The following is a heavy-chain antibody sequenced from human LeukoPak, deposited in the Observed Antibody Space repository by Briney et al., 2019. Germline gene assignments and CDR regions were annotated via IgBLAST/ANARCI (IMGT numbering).Heavy chain of an antibody. D-gene: IGHD6-19*01. V-gene: IGHV3-48*03. CDR2: ISSGAITM. Sequence: GGSLRLSRPASGFMLRSFEKYWVRQAPGKGLEWIAYISSGAITMYYADSVKGRFTISRDDAKNSLFLQMNSLRAEDTAVYYCALLAVASDFDYWGQGALVTVSS. J-gene: IGHJ4*02. CDR3: ALLAVASDFDY. CDR1: GFMLRSFE.